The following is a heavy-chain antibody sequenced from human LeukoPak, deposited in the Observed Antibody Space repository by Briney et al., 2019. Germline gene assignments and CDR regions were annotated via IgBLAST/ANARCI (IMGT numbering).Heavy chain of an antibody. CDR1: GYTLTELS. D-gene: IGHD3-22*01. CDR2: FDPEDGET. CDR3: ATARGYYDSSGYRNGDDY. J-gene: IGHJ4*02. Sequence: GASVKVSCKVSGYTLTELSMHWVRQAPGKGLEWMGGFDPEDGETIYAQKFQGRVTMTEDTSTDTAYMELSSLRSEDTAVYYCATARGYYDSSGYRNGDDYWGQGTLVTVSS. V-gene: IGHV1-24*01.